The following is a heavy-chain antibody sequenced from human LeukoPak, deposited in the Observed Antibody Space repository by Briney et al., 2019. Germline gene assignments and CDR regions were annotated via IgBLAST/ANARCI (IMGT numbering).Heavy chain of an antibody. J-gene: IGHJ4*02. CDR1: GFTFSSYS. D-gene: IGHD3-9*01. Sequence: GGSLRLSCAASGFTFSSYSMNWVRQAPGKGLEWVSYITGGSSTIYYVDSVKGRFTISRDNAKNSLYLQMNSLRAEDTAVYYCAKDRGYNTLTGYSNGHYFDYWDQTTLVTVS. CDR3: AKDRGYNTLTGYSNGHYFDY. V-gene: IGHV3-48*01. CDR2: ITGGSSTI.